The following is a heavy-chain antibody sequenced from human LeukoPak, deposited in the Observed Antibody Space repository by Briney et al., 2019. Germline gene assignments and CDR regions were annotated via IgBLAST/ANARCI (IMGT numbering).Heavy chain of an antibody. Sequence: GESLKISCKGSGYSFTSYWIGWVRQMPGKGLEWMGIIYPGDSDTRYSPSLQGQVTISADKSISTAYLQWSSLKASDTAMYYCARLEYCSGGSCCGFSYFDYWGQGTLVTVSS. CDR2: IYPGDSDT. J-gene: IGHJ4*02. CDR3: ARLEYCSGGSCCGFSYFDY. CDR1: GYSFTSYW. D-gene: IGHD2-15*01. V-gene: IGHV5-51*01.